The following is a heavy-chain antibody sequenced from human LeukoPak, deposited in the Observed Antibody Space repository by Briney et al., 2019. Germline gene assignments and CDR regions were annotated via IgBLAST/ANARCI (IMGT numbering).Heavy chain of an antibody. J-gene: IGHJ3*02. V-gene: IGHV1-69*13. CDR1: GGTFSSYA. D-gene: IGHD1-14*01. CDR3: ARDDGPEPFDAFDI. Sequence: SEKVSCKASGGTFSSYAISWVRQAPGQGLEWMGGIIPIFGTANYAQKFQGRVTITADESTSTAYMELSSLRSEDTAVYYCARDDGPEPFDAFDIWGQGTMVTVSS. CDR2: IIPIFGTA.